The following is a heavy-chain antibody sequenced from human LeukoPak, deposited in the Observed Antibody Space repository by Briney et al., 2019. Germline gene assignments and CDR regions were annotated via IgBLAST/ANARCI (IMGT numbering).Heavy chain of an antibody. D-gene: IGHD6-19*01. Sequence: GGSLRLSCAASGFSFSGYWMSWVRQTPGKGLEWVANIKQDGSVKNSVDSMKGRFTISRDNSKNTLYLQMNSLRAEDTAVYYCARVGYTSGWYRNWGQGTLVTVSS. CDR2: IKQDGSVK. V-gene: IGHV3-7*03. J-gene: IGHJ4*02. CDR1: GFSFSGYW. CDR3: ARVGYTSGWYRN.